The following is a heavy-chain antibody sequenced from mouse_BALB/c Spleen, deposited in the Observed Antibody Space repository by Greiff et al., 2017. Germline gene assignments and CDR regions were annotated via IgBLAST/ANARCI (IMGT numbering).Heavy chain of an antibody. CDR1: GFTFSSYA. Sequence: DVMLVESGGGLVKPGGSLKLSCAASGFTFSSYAMSWVRQTPEKRLEWVASISSGGSTYYPDSVKGRFTIARDNARNILYLQMSSLRSEDTAMYYCARNYGLDYWGQGTTLTVSS. CDR2: ISSGGST. J-gene: IGHJ2*01. CDR3: ARNYGLDY. V-gene: IGHV5-6-5*01. D-gene: IGHD1-2*01.